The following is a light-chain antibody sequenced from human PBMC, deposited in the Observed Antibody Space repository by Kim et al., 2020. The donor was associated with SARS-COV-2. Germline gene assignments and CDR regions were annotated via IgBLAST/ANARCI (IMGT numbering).Light chain of an antibody. Sequence: DIQMTQSPSSLSASVGDRVTITCQASHDISNYLNWYQQKPGKAPKLLIFDASTLKTGVPSRFSGSGSGTDFTFTISSLQPEDIATYYCQQYDNLPLTFGGGTKVDIK. CDR1: HDISNY. J-gene: IGKJ4*01. V-gene: IGKV1-33*01. CDR3: QQYDNLPLT. CDR2: DAS.